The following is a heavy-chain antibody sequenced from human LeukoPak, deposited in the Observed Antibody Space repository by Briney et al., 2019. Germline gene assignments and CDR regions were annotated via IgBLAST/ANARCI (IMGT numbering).Heavy chain of an antibody. V-gene: IGHV4-39*01. J-gene: IGHJ6*02. D-gene: IGHD3-3*01. Sequence: SETLSLTCTVSGGSITGYYWGWIRQPPGKGLEWIGSIYYSGSTYYNPSLKSRVTISVDTSKNQFSLKLSSVTAADTAVYYCASVTIFGVVTPYYYYGMDVWGQGTTVTVSS. CDR1: GGSITGYY. CDR3: ASVTIFGVVTPYYYYGMDV. CDR2: IYYSGST.